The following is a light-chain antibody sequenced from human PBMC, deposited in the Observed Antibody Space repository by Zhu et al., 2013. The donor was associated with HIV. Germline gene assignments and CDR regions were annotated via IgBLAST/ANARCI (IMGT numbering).Light chain of an antibody. CDR1: QSISTY. Sequence: DIQLTQSPSFLSASVGDSVTITCRASQSISTYLNWFQQKPGKAPNLLIYGASTLHSGVPLRFRGSGSGTEFALTVYGLQPEDSATYYCQQTKSYPFSFGPGTKVDVK. CDR2: GAS. J-gene: IGKJ3*01. V-gene: IGKV1-9*01. CDR3: QQTKSYPFS.